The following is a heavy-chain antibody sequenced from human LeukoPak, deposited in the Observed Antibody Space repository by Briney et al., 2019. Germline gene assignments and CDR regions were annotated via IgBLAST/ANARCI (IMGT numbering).Heavy chain of an antibody. Sequence: SETLSLTCTVSGGSISSYYWSWIRQPPGKGLEWIGYIYYSGSTNYNPSLKSRVTISVDTSKNQFSLKLSSVTAADTAVYYCARAKYYYGSGSYGYFDYWGQGTLVTVSS. CDR2: IYYSGST. CDR3: ARAKYYYGSGSYGYFDY. V-gene: IGHV4-59*01. J-gene: IGHJ4*02. CDR1: GGSISSYY. D-gene: IGHD3-10*01.